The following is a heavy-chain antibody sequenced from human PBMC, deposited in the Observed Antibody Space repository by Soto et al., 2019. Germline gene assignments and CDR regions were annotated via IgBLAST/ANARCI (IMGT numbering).Heavy chain of an antibody. CDR3: VGSGGWDAEYFLH. CDR2: IYDTENT. CDR1: GASIGSAGSY. Sequence: SETLSLTCTVSGASIGSAGSYWNWIRQHPGKGLEWIGYIYDTENTYYNPSLKSRVAISVDTSKNQFSLKVGSVTAADTAVYYCVGSGGWDAEYFLHWGQGTLVTVSS. D-gene: IGHD6-19*01. V-gene: IGHV4-31*03. J-gene: IGHJ1*01.